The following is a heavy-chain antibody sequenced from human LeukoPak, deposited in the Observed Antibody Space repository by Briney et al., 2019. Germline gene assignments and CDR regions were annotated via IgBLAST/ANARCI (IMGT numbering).Heavy chain of an antibody. D-gene: IGHD3-16*01. Sequence: GGSLRLSCAASGFNFNNYWMSWVRQAPGKGLEWVANIEQDGIETFYVASVKGRFTISRDNAKKSLSLQMNSLRGDDTAVYYCAKDDAWGRYKDWGQGTLVTVSS. J-gene: IGHJ1*01. CDR2: IEQDGIET. V-gene: IGHV3-7*03. CDR1: GFNFNNYW. CDR3: AKDDAWGRYKD.